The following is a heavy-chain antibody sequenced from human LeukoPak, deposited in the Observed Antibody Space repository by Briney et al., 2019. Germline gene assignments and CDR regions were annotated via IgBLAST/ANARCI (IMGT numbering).Heavy chain of an antibody. V-gene: IGHV1-3*01. J-gene: IGHJ4*02. CDR1: GYTFTSYA. CDR3: ARNDYVSY. D-gene: IGHD4-17*01. CDR2: INAGNGNT. Sequence: ASLKVSCKASGYTFTSYAMRWVRQDPGQRLEWMGWINAGNGNTKYSQKFQGRVTITRDTSASTAYMELSSLRSEDTAVYYCARNDYVSYWGQGTLVTVSS.